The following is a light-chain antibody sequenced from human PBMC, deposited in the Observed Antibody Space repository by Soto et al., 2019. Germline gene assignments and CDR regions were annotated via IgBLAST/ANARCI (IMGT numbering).Light chain of an antibody. CDR2: AAS. Sequence: DIQMTQSPTSLSASVGDRVTITCRASQDIRNFVAWYQQKTGKAPKLLIYAASTLQSGVPSRFSGSGSGTDFTLTINILQPEDVATYSCQKYSSVPVFGPGTKVEIK. J-gene: IGKJ3*01. CDR1: QDIRNF. V-gene: IGKV1-27*01. CDR3: QKYSSVPV.